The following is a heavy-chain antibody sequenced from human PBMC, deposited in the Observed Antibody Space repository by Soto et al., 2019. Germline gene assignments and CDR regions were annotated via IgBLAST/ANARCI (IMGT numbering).Heavy chain of an antibody. Sequence: EAQLLESGGGLVQPGGSLRLSCVVSGFTFRIYGMSWVRQSPGKGLEWISGLSGSDDRSTYADSVKGRFTISRDNSKNTLYLHMNSLRGEDTAVYYCAKDSGSDSTDWGQGTLVIVSS. J-gene: IGHJ4*02. CDR1: GFTFRIYG. D-gene: IGHD3-22*01. V-gene: IGHV3-23*01. CDR3: AKDSGSDSTD. CDR2: LSGSDDRS.